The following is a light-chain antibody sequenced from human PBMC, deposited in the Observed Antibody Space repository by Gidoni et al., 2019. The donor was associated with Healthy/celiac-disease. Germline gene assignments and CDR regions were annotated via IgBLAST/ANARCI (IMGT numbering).Light chain of an antibody. Sequence: SYELTPPPSVSASPGQTASITCSGDKLGHKYACWYQQKPGQSPVLVIYQDSTRPSGIPERFSGSNSGNTATLTISGTQAMDEADYYCQAWDSSTVVFGGGTKLTVL. V-gene: IGLV3-1*01. CDR3: QAWDSSTVV. CDR1: KLGHKY. J-gene: IGLJ2*01. CDR2: QDS.